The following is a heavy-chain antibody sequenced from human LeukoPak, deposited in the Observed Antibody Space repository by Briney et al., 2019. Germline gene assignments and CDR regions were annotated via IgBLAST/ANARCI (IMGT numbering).Heavy chain of an antibody. Sequence: SETLSLTCTVSDYSISSGYYWGWIRQPPGKGLEWIGNIYHRGGTNYNPSLESRVTISVDTSKNHFSLKLSSVTAADTAVYYCARKCSGSSCPFDRWGQGTLVTASS. CDR2: IYHRGGT. CDR1: DYSISSGYY. V-gene: IGHV4-38-2*02. J-gene: IGHJ4*02. CDR3: ARKCSGSSCPFDR. D-gene: IGHD2-2*01.